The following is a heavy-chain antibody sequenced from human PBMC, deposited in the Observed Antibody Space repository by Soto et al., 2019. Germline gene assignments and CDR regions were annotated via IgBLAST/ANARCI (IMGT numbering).Heavy chain of an antibody. CDR2: IKSKTDGGTT. CDR1: GFTFSNAW. D-gene: IGHD3-10*02. V-gene: IGHV3-15*01. Sequence: GGSLRLSCAASGFTFSNAWMSWVRQAPGKGLEWVGRIKSKTDGGTTDYAAPVKGRFTISRDDSKNTPYLQMNSLKTEDTAVYYCTTDAYYVGGMDVWGQGTTVTVSS. J-gene: IGHJ6*02. CDR3: TTDAYYVGGMDV.